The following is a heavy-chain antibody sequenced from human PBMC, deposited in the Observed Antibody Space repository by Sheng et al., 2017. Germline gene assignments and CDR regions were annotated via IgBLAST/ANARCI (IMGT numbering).Heavy chain of an antibody. Sequence: LEQSGGEVKNPGASVKVSCKSSGAPFSGFDISWVRQAPGQGLEWMGWISSYNGETRFSQKFQDRVTLTMDKSAITTSMELRSPRSDDTAVYYCTRLRPIAYLVGYSDEWGQGTLVIVSS. CDR3: TRLRPIAYLVGYSDE. J-gene: IGHJ4*02. CDR1: GAPFSGFD. D-gene: IGHD2-21*01. V-gene: IGHV1-18*01. CDR2: ISSYNGET.